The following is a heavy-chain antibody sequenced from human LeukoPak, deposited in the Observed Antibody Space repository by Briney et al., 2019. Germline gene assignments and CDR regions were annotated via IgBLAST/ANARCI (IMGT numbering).Heavy chain of an antibody. CDR3: ATHSTYCSSTSCYYDP. V-gene: IGHV3-30-3*01. J-gene: IGHJ4*02. Sequence: GGSLRLSCAASGFTFSSYAMHWVRQAPGKGLEWVAVISYDGSNKYYADSVKGRSTISRDNPKNTLYLQMNSLRAEDTAVYYCATHSTYCSSTSCYYDPWGQGTLVTVSS. D-gene: IGHD2-2*01. CDR2: ISYDGSNK. CDR1: GFTFSSYA.